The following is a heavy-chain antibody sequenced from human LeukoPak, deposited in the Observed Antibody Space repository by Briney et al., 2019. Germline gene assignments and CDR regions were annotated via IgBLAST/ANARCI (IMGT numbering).Heavy chain of an antibody. J-gene: IGHJ4*02. CDR3: AKVMRELIVVAPEGTYFDY. Sequence: PGGSLRLSCAASGFTFSSYAMSWVRQAPGKGLEWVSAISGSGGSTYYADSVKGRFTISRDNSKNTLYLQMNSLRAEDTAVYYCAKVMRELIVVAPEGTYFDYWGQGALVTVSS. CDR2: ISGSGGST. D-gene: IGHD3-22*01. V-gene: IGHV3-23*01. CDR1: GFTFSSYA.